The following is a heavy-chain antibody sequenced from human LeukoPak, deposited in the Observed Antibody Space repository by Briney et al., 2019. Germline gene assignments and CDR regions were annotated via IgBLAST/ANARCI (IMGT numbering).Heavy chain of an antibody. V-gene: IGHV4-59*11. CDR1: GASISSHC. J-gene: IGHJ4*02. CDR2: ICHSGST. Sequence: SETLSLTCTVSGASISSHCWDWIRQPPGKGLEWIGYICHSGSTYYNPSHMSRVTMSLTTSKNQFSLTLSSVTAADTALYYCASRPGSNWYGVFDYWSQGTVVTVSS. D-gene: IGHD6-13*01. CDR3: ASRPGSNWYGVFDY.